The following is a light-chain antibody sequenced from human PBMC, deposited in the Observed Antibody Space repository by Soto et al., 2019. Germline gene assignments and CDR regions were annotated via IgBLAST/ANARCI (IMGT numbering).Light chain of an antibody. J-gene: IGKJ5*01. CDR1: QSFRGL. V-gene: IGKV3-11*01. CDR2: DAY. Sequence: VVLKQSPVTRSFSPGERATLSCGASQSFRGLLAWYQQKTGQAPRLLIYDAYNRATGIPPRLSGSGYGTDFTLTISSIQTEDSAVYYCQQRHMWPITFGHGTRLEIK. CDR3: QQRHMWPIT.